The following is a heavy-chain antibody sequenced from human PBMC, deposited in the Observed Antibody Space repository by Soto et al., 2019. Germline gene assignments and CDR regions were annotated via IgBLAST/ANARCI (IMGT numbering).Heavy chain of an antibody. CDR1: GGSISSGGYY. J-gene: IGHJ6*02. Sequence: LSLTCTVSGGSISSGGYYWSWIRQHPGKGLEWVSAISGSGGSTYYADSVKGRFTISRDNAKNSLYLQMNSLRAEDKAVYYCARDYNLITVWGQGTTVTVSS. D-gene: IGHD3-16*01. V-gene: IGHV3-11*04. CDR3: ARDYNLITV. CDR2: ISGSGGST.